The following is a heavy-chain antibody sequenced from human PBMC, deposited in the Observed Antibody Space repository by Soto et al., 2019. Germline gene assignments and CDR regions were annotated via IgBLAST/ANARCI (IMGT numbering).Heavy chain of an antibody. D-gene: IGHD2-2*01. CDR2: ITASGDTT. CDR1: GFTFRSYS. Sequence: GGSLRLSCAASGFTFRSYSMSWVRQAPGKGLEWDSAITASGDTTYYADSVKGRSPISRDNPQSTMYLQMNSLRAEDTAVYYCAKVRPLRDCTRTSCLGAFDIWGQGTMVTVSS. J-gene: IGHJ3*02. V-gene: IGHV3-23*01. CDR3: AKVRPLRDCTRTSCLGAFDI.